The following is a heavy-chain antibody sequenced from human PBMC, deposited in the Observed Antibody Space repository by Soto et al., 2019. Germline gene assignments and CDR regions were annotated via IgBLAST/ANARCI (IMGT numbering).Heavy chain of an antibody. V-gene: IGHV3-23*01. Sequence: GGSLRLSCAASGFTFSSYAMSWVRQAPGKGLEWVSVISGSGVSTFYADPVKGRFTISRDNSKNTLYLQMNSLRAGDTAVYYCAKGGLYYYGSGSYWPIWGQGTMVTVSS. J-gene: IGHJ3*02. D-gene: IGHD3-10*01. CDR3: AKGGLYYYGSGSYWPI. CDR2: ISGSGVST. CDR1: GFTFSSYA.